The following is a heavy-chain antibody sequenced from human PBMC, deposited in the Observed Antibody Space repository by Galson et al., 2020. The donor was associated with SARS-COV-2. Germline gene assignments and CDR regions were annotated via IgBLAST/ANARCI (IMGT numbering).Heavy chain of an antibody. CDR2: ISSSSSYI. V-gene: IGHV3-21*01. CDR1: GFTFSSYS. CDR3: AREGYSSSWYEAYYFDY. Sequence: GGSLRLSCAASGFTFSSYSMNWVRQAPGKGLEWVSSISSSSSYIYYADSVKGRFTISRDNAKNSLYLQMNSLRAEDTAVYYCAREGYSSSWYEAYYFDYWGQGTLVTVSS. D-gene: IGHD6-13*01. J-gene: IGHJ4*02.